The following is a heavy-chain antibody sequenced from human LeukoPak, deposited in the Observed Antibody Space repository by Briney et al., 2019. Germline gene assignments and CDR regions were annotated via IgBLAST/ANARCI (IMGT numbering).Heavy chain of an antibody. D-gene: IGHD3-22*01. CDR1: GGSISSYY. V-gene: IGHV4-59*08. CDR2: IYNTGST. CDR3: ARLEYYYDSSGSDI. Sequence: SETLSLTCTVSGGSISSYYWTWIRQPPGKGLEWIGYIYNTGSTNYNPSLKSRVTISVDTSKNQFSLKLSSVTAADTAVYYCARLEYYYDSSGSDIWGQGTMVTVSS. J-gene: IGHJ3*02.